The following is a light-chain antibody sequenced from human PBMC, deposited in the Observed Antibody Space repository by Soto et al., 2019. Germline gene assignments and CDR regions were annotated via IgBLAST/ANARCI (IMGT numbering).Light chain of an antibody. CDR3: QQYNNWPRT. V-gene: IGKV3-15*01. CDR1: NGIKDY. J-gene: IGKJ1*01. Sequence: EIVMTQSPATLAVSPGERASLSCRASNGIKDYLAWFQQKPGQAPTLLIYGASTRASAIPARFSGRGSGTEFTLTISSLEPEDFAVYYCQQYNNWPRTFGHGTKVDIK. CDR2: GAS.